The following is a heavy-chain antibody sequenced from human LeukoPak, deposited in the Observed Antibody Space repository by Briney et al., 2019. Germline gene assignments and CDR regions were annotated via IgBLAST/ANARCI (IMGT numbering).Heavy chain of an antibody. V-gene: IGHV1-18*01. CDR1: GYTFTSYG. CDR2: ISAYNGNT. Sequence: GASVNVSCKASGYTFTSYGVSWVRQAPGQGLEWMGWISAYNGNTNYAQKLQGRVTMTTDTSTSTAYMELRSLRSDDTAVYYCAKEVRGVIRNWGQGTLVTVSS. J-gene: IGHJ4*02. CDR3: AKEVRGVIRN. D-gene: IGHD3-10*01.